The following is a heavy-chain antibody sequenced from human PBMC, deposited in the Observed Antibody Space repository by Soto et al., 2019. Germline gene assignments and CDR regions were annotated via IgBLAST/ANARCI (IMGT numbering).Heavy chain of an antibody. D-gene: IGHD3-10*01. CDR1: GFTFSNYI. CDR2: ILHDGNNK. V-gene: IGHV3-30-3*01. J-gene: IGHJ4*02. Sequence: QVQLVESGGGVVQPGRSLRLSCAASGFTFSNYIMHWVRQAPGKGLEWVAIILHDGNNKYYADSVKGRFTISRDNSKNTLYLQMNSLRTEDTGIYYCARDDEGGSYCDLGYWGQGTLVTVSS. CDR3: ARDDEGGSYCDLGY.